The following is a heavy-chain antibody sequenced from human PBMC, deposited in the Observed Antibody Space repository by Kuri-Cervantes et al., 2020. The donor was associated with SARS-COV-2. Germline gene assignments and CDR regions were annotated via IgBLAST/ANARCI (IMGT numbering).Heavy chain of an antibody. J-gene: IGHJ6*03. CDR1: GFTFDDYA. D-gene: IGHD6-6*01. V-gene: IGHV3-9*01. Sequence: SLKISCAASGFTFDDYAMHWVRQAPGKGLEWVSGISWNSGSIGYADSVKGRFTISRDNAKNSLYLQMNSLRAEDTAVYYCARASASIAARLVLYYYYYMDVWGKGTTVTVAS. CDR2: ISWNSGSI. CDR3: ARASASIAARLVLYYYYYMDV.